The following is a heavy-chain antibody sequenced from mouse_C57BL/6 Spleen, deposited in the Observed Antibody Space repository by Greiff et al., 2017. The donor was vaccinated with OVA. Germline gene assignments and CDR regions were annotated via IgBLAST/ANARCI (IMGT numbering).Heavy chain of an antibody. V-gene: IGHV1-82*01. D-gene: IGHD2-3*01. CDR1: GYAFSSSW. Sequence: QVQLQQSGPELVKPGASVKISCKASGYAFSSSWMNWVKQRPGKGLEWIGRIYPGDGDTNYNGKFKGKATLTADKSSSTAYMQLSSLTSEDSAVYCCARDGYSPHWYFDVWGTGTTVTVSS. CDR3: ARDGYSPHWYFDV. CDR2: IYPGDGDT. J-gene: IGHJ1*03.